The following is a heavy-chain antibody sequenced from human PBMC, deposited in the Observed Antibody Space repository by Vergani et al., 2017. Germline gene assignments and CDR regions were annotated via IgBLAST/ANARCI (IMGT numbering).Heavy chain of an antibody. CDR2: ISGSGGST. Sequence: EVQLLESGGGLVQPGESLRLSCAASGFTFSSPAMSWVRQAPGGGLEGVSTISGSGGSTSYADSVKGRFTISRDNSKNTLYLQMNSLRAEDTAVYYCANKAVAGYNWFDPWGQGTLVTVSS. V-gene: IGHV3-23*01. CDR1: GFTFSSPA. D-gene: IGHD6-19*01. J-gene: IGHJ5*02. CDR3: ANKAVAGYNWFDP.